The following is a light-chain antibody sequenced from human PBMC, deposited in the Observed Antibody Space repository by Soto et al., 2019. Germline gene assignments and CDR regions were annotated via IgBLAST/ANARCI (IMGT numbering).Light chain of an antibody. Sequence: DIQMSESPSSLSASVGERVTITCRASQSNRSYLKWYQQKAGKAPKLLIYAASNLQSGVPSRFSGGGSGTDVTLTISSLQPEDFASYYCQQSYNTPRTFGQSTKVEIK. CDR3: QQSYNTPRT. CDR2: AAS. CDR1: QSNRSY. J-gene: IGKJ1*01. V-gene: IGKV1-39*01.